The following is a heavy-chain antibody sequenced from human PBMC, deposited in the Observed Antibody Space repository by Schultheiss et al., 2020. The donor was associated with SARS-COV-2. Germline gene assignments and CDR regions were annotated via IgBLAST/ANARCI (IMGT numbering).Heavy chain of an antibody. CDR2: IPHDGSNK. CDR3: ARDRYPYGMDV. Sequence: GGSLRLSCTASGFTFSDYYMSWVRQAPGKGLEWVAVIPHDGSNKYYADSVKGRFTISRDNSKNTLYLQMNSLRAEDTAVYYCARDRYPYGMDVWGQGTTVTVSS. J-gene: IGHJ6*02. V-gene: IGHV3-30*14. CDR1: GFTFSDYY. D-gene: IGHD1-26*01.